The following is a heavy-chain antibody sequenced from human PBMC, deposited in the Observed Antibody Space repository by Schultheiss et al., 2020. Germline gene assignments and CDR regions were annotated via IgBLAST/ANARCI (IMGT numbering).Heavy chain of an antibody. V-gene: IGHV4-38-2*02. Sequence: SETLSLTCTVSGYSITSGYHWGWIRQPPGRELEWIGSIWHSGSTYYNPSLKSRVTISVDTSKNQFSLKLNSVTAADTAVYYCARDSPPRGGGSEDFDCWGRGTLVTVSS. D-gene: IGHD3-10*01. CDR1: GYSITSGYH. CDR3: ARDSPPRGGGSEDFDC. CDR2: IWHSGST. J-gene: IGHJ4*02.